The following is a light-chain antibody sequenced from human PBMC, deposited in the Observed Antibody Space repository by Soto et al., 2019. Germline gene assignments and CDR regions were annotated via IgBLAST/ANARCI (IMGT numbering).Light chain of an antibody. J-gene: IGKJ2*01. CDR3: QQYINGYT. CDR1: QSVSTS. V-gene: IGKV3-15*01. Sequence: EVVMTQSPATLSVFPGERVTLSCRASQSVSTSLAWYQQKPGQAPRLLIYSASTRATGIPARFSGSGSGTEFTLTISSLESEDFAVYYCQQYINGYTFGHGTKLDIK. CDR2: SAS.